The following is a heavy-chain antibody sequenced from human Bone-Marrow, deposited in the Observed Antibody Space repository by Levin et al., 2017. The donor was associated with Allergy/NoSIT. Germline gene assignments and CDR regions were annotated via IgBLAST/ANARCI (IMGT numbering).Heavy chain of an antibody. CDR1: GFTFDDYT. D-gene: IGHD3-9*01. CDR2: ISWDGGST. J-gene: IGHJ4*02. V-gene: IGHV3-43*01. Sequence: GESLKISCAASGFTFDDYTMHWVRQAPGKGLEWVSLISWDGGSTYYADSVKGRFTISRDNSKNSLYLQMNSLRTEDTALYYCAKDMGILTGYYPFDYWGQGTLVTVSS. CDR3: AKDMGILTGYYPFDY.